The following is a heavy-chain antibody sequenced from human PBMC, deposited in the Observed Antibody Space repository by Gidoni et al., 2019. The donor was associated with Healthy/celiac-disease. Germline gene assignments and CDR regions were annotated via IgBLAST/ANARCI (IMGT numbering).Heavy chain of an antibody. J-gene: IGHJ4*02. Sequence: QVQLVESGGGVVRPGKSLSLSCAASGFNFSGYAMNWVRQAPGKGLAWVAVISNDGSNKYSADSVKGRFTISRDNSKNTLYLQMNSLRAEDTAVYYCARRGWNDGFDYWGQGSLVTVSS. CDR2: ISNDGSNK. CDR1: GFNFSGYA. D-gene: IGHD1-1*01. CDR3: ARRGWNDGFDY. V-gene: IGHV3-30-3*01.